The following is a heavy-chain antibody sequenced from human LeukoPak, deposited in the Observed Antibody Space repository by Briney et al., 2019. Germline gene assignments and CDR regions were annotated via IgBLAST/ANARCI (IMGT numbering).Heavy chain of an antibody. V-gene: IGHV3-20*04. Sequence: PGGSLRLSCVASGFTFEDYGMSWVRQSAGKGLEWVSSINWHGGSTHYAESVKGRFTISRDNAKNSLFLQMNSLRAEDTALYYCARANYSPYYFDYWGQGTLVTVSP. CDR1: GFTFEDYG. CDR3: ARANYSPYYFDY. CDR2: INWHGGST. J-gene: IGHJ4*02. D-gene: IGHD4-11*01.